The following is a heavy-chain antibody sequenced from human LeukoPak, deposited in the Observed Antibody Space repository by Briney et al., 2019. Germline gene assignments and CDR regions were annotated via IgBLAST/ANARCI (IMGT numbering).Heavy chain of an antibody. CDR3: AKGSAILYYYYMDV. V-gene: IGHV3-30*02. CDR2: IRYDGSNK. CDR1: GFTFSSYG. D-gene: IGHD5-18*01. Sequence: GGSLRLSCAACGFTFSSYGMHWVRQAPGKGLEWVAFIRYDGSNKYYADSVKGRFTISRDNSKNTLYLQMNSLRAEDTAVYYCAKGSAILYYYYMDVWGKGTTVTISS. J-gene: IGHJ6*03.